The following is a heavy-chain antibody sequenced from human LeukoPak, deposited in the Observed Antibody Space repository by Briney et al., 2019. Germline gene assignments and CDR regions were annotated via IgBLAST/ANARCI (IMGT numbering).Heavy chain of an antibody. J-gene: IGHJ4*02. D-gene: IGHD6-13*01. CDR2: ISWNSGSI. CDR1: GFTFDDYA. Sequence: PGGSLRLSCAASGFTFDDYAMHWVRQAPGKGLEWVSGISWNSGSIGYADSVKGRFTISRDNAKNSLYLQMNSLRAEDTAVYYCARGNPRIAAAGTIGLGYWGQGTLVTVSS. V-gene: IGHV3-9*01. CDR3: ARGNPRIAAAGTIGLGY.